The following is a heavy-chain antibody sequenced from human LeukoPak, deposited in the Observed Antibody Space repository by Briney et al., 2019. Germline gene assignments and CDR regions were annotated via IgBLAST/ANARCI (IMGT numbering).Heavy chain of an antibody. Sequence: TGGSLGLSCAASGFTFSSYWMHWVRQAPGKGLVWVSRINNDGSSTSYADYVKGRFTISRDNAKNTLYLQMNSLRAEDTAVYYCARGRIYYFDYWGQGTLVTVSS. CDR2: INNDGSST. V-gene: IGHV3-74*01. CDR1: GFTFSSYW. J-gene: IGHJ4*02. CDR3: ARGRIYYFDY.